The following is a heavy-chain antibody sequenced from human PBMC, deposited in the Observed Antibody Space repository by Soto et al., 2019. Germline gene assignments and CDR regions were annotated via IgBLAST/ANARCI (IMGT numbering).Heavy chain of an antibody. V-gene: IGHV3-21*01. D-gene: IGHD2-2*02. CDR3: AREYTAWPLAYGLDV. Sequence: GGSLRLSCEGSGFTFSTYSINWVRQAPGKGLEWVSSISSRSDIYYADSVKGRFTISRDNAKNSVSLQMNSLRAEDTAVYYCAREYTAWPLAYGLDVWGQGTTVTVSS. CDR1: GFTFSTYS. CDR2: ISSRSDI. J-gene: IGHJ6*02.